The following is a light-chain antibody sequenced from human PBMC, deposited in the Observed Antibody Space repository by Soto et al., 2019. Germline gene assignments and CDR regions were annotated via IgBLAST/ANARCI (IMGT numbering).Light chain of an antibody. CDR2: AAS. J-gene: IGKJ1*01. Sequence: DIQMTQSPSSLSASVGDRVTITCRASQGISNYLAWYQQKPGEVPKLLVFAASTLQSGVPSRFSGSGSGTDFTLTISSLQPADVATYYCQKYNSALRTFGQGTKVDI. CDR3: QKYNSALRT. CDR1: QGISNY. V-gene: IGKV1-27*01.